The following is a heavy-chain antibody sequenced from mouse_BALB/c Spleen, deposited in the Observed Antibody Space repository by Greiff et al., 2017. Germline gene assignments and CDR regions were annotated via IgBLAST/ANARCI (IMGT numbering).Heavy chain of an antibody. CDR1: GFAFSSYD. D-gene: IGHD1-1*01. V-gene: IGHV5-12-1*01. Sequence: EVMLVESGGGLVKPGGSLKLSCAASGFAFSSYDMSWVRQTPEKRLEWVAYISSGGGSTYYSDTVTGRFTISRDNAKNTLYLEMSSLRSEDTAMYYCAREDYGSSTWFAYWGQGTLVTVSA. CDR2: ISSGGGST. J-gene: IGHJ3*01. CDR3: AREDYGSSTWFAY.